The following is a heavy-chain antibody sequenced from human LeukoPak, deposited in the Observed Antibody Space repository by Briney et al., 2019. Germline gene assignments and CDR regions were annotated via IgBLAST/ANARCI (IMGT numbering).Heavy chain of an antibody. CDR3: ARDWVAAAGISYFDY. CDR2: INHSGGT. D-gene: IGHD6-13*01. CDR1: GGSFSGYY. Sequence: PSETLSLTCAVYGGSFSGYYWSWIRQPPGKGLEWIGEINHSGGTNYNPSLKSRVTISVDTSKNQFSLKLSSVTAADTAVYYCARDWVAAAGISYFDYWGQGTLVTVSS. V-gene: IGHV4-34*01. J-gene: IGHJ4*02.